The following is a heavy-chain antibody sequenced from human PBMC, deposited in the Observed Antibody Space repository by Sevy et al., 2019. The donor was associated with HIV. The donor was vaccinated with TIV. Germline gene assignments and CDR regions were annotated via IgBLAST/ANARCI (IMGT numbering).Heavy chain of an antibody. D-gene: IGHD6-19*01. CDR2: ISGSGGST. J-gene: IGHJ5*02. CDR1: GFTFSSYA. CDR3: AKDAPPEAVAGNAGNWFDP. Sequence: GGSLRLSCAASGFTFSSYAMSWVRQAPGKGLEWVSAISGSGGSTYYADSVKGRFTISGDNSKNTLYLQMNSLRAEDTAVYYCAKDAPPEAVAGNAGNWFDPWGQGTLVTVSS. V-gene: IGHV3-23*01.